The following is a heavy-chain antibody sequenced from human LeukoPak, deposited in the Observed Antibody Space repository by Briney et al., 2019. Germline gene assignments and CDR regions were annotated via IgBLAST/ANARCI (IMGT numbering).Heavy chain of an antibody. J-gene: IGHJ4*02. CDR3: TRDEGSTTMTRRGFDY. V-gene: IGHV3-74*01. D-gene: IGHD4-17*01. Sequence: GGSLRLSCAASGFAFSTYWMHWVRRAPGKGLVWVSRINRDGTTTTYADSVQGRFTISRDNAKNTLYLQMNSLRAEDTAVYYCTRDEGSTTMTRRGFDYWGQGALVTVSS. CDR1: GFAFSTYW. CDR2: INRDGTTT.